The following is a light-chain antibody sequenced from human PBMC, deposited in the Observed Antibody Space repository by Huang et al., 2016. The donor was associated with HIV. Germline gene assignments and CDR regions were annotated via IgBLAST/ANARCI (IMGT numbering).Light chain of an antibody. CDR1: QDIGKY. CDR3: QQSDNLYT. V-gene: IGKV1-33*01. CDR2: HAS. J-gene: IGKJ2*01. Sequence: DIQMTQSPSSLSSSVGDRVTITCQASQDIGKYLNWYQQRPVTGPKFLLSHASILETGVSSRFSGNGSGTNFNFIINSLQPEDTATYYCQQSDNLYTFGQGTKLEIK.